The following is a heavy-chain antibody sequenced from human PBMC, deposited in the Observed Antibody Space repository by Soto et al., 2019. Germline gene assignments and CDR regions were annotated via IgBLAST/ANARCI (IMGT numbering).Heavy chain of an antibody. D-gene: IGHD7-27*01. CDR1: GGSISSSSYY. CDR3: ASPGTPDWGWDYFDY. CDR2: IYYSGST. V-gene: IGHV4-39*01. J-gene: IGHJ4*02. Sequence: QLQLQESGPGLVKPSETLSLTCTVYGGSISSSSYYWGWIRQPPGKGLEWIGSIYYSGSTYYNPSLKSRCTISVDTSKNQCSLKLSSLTAADTAVYYCASPGTPDWGWDYFDYWGQGTLVTVSS.